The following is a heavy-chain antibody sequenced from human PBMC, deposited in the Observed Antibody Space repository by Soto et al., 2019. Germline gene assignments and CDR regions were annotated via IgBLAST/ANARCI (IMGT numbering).Heavy chain of an antibody. CDR1: GGAFSNYY. CDR3: ARGNGIASRPADY. CDR2: INQSGIT. J-gene: IGHJ4*02. V-gene: IGHV4-34*01. Sequence: SETLSLTCAVYGGAFSNYYWSWIRQPPGKGLEWIGDINQSGITNYNPSLKSRVTITENASKNQFSLKLSSVTAADTAVYYCARGNGIASRPADYWGQGTLVTVSS. D-gene: IGHD6-13*01.